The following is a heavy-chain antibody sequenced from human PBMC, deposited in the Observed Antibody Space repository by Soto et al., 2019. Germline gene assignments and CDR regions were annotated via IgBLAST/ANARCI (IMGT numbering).Heavy chain of an antibody. CDR1: GFTFSSYW. J-gene: IGHJ4*02. CDR3: ATESRAPAARRAIPDY. CDR2: RKQDGSEK. V-gene: IGHV3-7*03. D-gene: IGHD6-6*01. Sequence: GGSLRLSCAASGFTFSSYWMSWVRQAPGKGLEWVPTRKQDGSEKYNVDSEKGRFTISRDTAKTTLYLQMNSQRAEDTAEYYSATESRAPAARRAIPDYGGQGTLGT.